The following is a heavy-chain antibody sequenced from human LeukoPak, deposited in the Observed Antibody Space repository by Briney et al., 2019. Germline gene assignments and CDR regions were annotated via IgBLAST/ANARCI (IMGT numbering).Heavy chain of an antibody. CDR1: GFTFSNYW. Sequence: PGGSLRLSCAASGFTFSNYWMHWVRQDPGKGLVWVSFINPDGSTTNYADSVKGRFTISRGNAKNALYLQMNSLRAEDTAVYYCAKDLHYGSADYWGQGILVTVSS. J-gene: IGHJ4*02. V-gene: IGHV3-74*01. D-gene: IGHD3-10*01. CDR3: AKDLHYGSADY. CDR2: INPDGSTT.